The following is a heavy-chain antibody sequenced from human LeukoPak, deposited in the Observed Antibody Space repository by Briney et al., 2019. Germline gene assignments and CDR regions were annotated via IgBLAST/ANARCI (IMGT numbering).Heavy chain of an antibody. V-gene: IGHV4-39*01. CDR3: ARGSDGYYYDSSGYLPFDY. Sequence: SETLSLTCTVPGGSISSSSYYWGWIRQPRGKGLEGIVTIYYSGSTYYNPSLKSRVIISVDTSKNQFSLKLSSVTAADTAVYYCARGSDGYYYDSSGYLPFDYWGQGTLVTVSS. D-gene: IGHD3-22*01. J-gene: IGHJ4*02. CDR1: GGSISSSSYY. CDR2: IYYSGST.